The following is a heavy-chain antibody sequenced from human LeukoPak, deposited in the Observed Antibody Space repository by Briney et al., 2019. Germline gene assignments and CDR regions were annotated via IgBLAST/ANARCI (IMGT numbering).Heavy chain of an antibody. V-gene: IGHV3-30*02. Sequence: GGSLRLSCAASGFTFSNYGMHWVRQAPGKGLEWVAFIRYDGSNDYYADSVKGRFIISRDSSKNMLYLQMNSLRTEDTAIYYCAKDIRRGYNYGYDQFAYWGQGTLVTVSS. CDR2: IRYDGSND. CDR1: GFTFSNYG. D-gene: IGHD5-18*01. CDR3: AKDIRRGYNYGYDQFAY. J-gene: IGHJ4*02.